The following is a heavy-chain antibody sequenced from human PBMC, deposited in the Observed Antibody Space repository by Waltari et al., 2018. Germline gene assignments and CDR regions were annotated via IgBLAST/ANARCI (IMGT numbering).Heavy chain of an antibody. D-gene: IGHD6-19*01. V-gene: IGHV3-23*01. Sequence: EVQLLESGGGLVQPGGSLRLSCAASGFTFSSYAMSWVRQAPGKGLEWVSAISGSGGSTYYADSVKGRFTISRDNVKNSLYLQMNSLRVEDTAVYYCATDVSGWVDFEHWGRGTLVTVSS. J-gene: IGHJ4*02. CDR3: ATDVSGWVDFEH. CDR1: GFTFSSYA. CDR2: ISGSGGST.